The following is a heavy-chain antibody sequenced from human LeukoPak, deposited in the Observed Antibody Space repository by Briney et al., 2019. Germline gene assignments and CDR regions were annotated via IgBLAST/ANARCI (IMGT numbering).Heavy chain of an antibody. CDR2: IRSKHDGGTT. V-gene: IGHV3-49*04. CDR1: GFTFGAYA. D-gene: IGHD4-17*01. J-gene: IGHJ4*02. CDR3: TSDYGEIDC. Sequence: GGSLRLSCTASGFTFGAYAMNWVRQAPGKGLEWVGFIRSKHDGGTTEYAASVKGRFTISRDDSKSISYLQMNSRKTEDTAVYYCTSDYGEIDCWGQGTLVTVSS.